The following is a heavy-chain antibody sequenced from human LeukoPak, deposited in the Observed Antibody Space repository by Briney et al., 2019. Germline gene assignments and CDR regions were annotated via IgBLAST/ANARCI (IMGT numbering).Heavy chain of an antibody. J-gene: IGHJ4*02. V-gene: IGHV3-23*01. D-gene: IGHD3-3*01. CDR3: AKVLRFLDEPLDY. CDR2: ISGSGGST. Sequence: GGSLRLSCAASGFTFSSYAMSWVRQAPGKGLEWASAISGSGGSTYYADSVKGRFTISRDNSKNTLYLQMNSLRAEDTAVYYCAKVLRFLDEPLDYWGQGTLVTVSS. CDR1: GFTFSSYA.